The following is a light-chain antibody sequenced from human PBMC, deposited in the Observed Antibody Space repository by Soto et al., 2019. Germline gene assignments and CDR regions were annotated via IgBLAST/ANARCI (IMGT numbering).Light chain of an antibody. CDR3: GSYTGSIYV. CDR2: EVS. CDR1: SSDVGGYKF. Sequence: QSVLTQPASVSGSPGQSITISCTGTSSDVGGYKFVSWYQQHPGKAPKLMIYEVSNRPSGVSSRFSDSKSGNTASLTISGLQAEDEDDYYCGSYTGSIYVFGTGTKLTVL. V-gene: IGLV2-14*01. J-gene: IGLJ1*01.